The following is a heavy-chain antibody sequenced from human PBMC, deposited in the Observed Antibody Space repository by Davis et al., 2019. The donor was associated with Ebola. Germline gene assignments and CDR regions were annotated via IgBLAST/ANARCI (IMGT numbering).Heavy chain of an antibody. CDR1: GGTFSSYA. CDR2: ISAYNGNT. Sequence: AASVKVSCKASGGTFSSYAISWVRQAPGQGLEWMGWISAYNGNTNYAQKLQGRVTMTTETSTSTAYMELRGLRSDDTAVYYCARDSSGDNNWGQGTLVTVSS. V-gene: IGHV1-18*01. CDR3: ARDSSGDNN. D-gene: IGHD6-19*01. J-gene: IGHJ4*02.